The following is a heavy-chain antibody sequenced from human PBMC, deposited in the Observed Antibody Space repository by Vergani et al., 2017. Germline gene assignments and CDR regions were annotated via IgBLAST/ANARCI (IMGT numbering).Heavy chain of an antibody. J-gene: IGHJ4*02. Sequence: QVQLQESGPGLVEPSETLSLTCAVSGYSIRNGYYWGWIRQPPGKGLEWIGSIYHSGSTQYNPSLKSRVTISVDTSKNDFSLKVTSVTAADTAVYYCTRQPQEGASGPPSVPTWGQGISVIVSS. CDR3: TRQPQEGASGPPSVPT. V-gene: IGHV4-38-2*01. D-gene: IGHD5-12*01. CDR1: GYSIRNGYY. CDR2: IYHSGST.